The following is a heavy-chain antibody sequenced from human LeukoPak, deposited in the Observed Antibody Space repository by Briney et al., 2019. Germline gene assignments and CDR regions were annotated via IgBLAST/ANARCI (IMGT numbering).Heavy chain of an antibody. CDR1: GFDFSSHT. D-gene: IGHD2-21*02. J-gene: IGHJ4*02. Sequence: GGSLRLSCAAYGFDFSSHTLGWVRQAPGKGLEWVSAINGGGTSTFYADSVRGRFTISRDNSRSTLYLQMSSLRAEDTAVYYCAKKTSYCDGDCYPYYFDHWGQGTLVTVSS. CDR2: INGGGTST. CDR3: AKKTSYCDGDCYPYYFDH. V-gene: IGHV3-23*01.